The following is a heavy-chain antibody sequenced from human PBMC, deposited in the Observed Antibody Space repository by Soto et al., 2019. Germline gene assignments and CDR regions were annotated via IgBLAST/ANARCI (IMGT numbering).Heavy chain of an antibody. Sequence: PGGSLRLCCAASGFTFSNYGIHWVRQAPGKGLEWVAVISHDGNKEYYADSVKGRFTISRDNSKNTLHLQMNSLRAEDTAVYYCARDIDSGTYYPHFDYWGQGTLVTVSS. CDR3: ARDIDSGTYYPHFDY. D-gene: IGHD1-26*01. J-gene: IGHJ4*02. CDR1: GFTFSNYG. V-gene: IGHV3-30*03. CDR2: ISHDGNKE.